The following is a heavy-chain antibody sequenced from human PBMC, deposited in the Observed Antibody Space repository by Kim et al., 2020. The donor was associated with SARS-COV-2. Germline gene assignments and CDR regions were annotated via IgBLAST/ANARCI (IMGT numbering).Heavy chain of an antibody. J-gene: IGHJ4*02. CDR3: ARLLAGVY. V-gene: IGHV4-39*01. D-gene: IGHD3-10*01. Sequence: SETLSLTCTVSGGSISSSSYYWGWIRQPPGKGLEWIGSIYYSGSTYYNPSLKSRVTISVDTSKNQFSLKLSSVTAADTAVYYCARLLAGVYWGQGTLVTVSS. CDR1: GGSISSSSYY. CDR2: IYYSGST.